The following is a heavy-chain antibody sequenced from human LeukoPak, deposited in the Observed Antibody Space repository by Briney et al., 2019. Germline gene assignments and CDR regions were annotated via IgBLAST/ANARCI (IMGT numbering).Heavy chain of an antibody. V-gene: IGHV4-39*01. Sequence: SETLSLTCTVSGGSISSSSYYWGWIRQPPGKGLEWIGSIYYSGSTYYNPSLKSRVTISVDTSKNQFSLKLSSVTAADTAVYYCASEGNGVASNWGQGTLVTVSS. CDR1: GGSISSSSYY. CDR3: ASEGNGVASN. J-gene: IGHJ4*02. CDR2: IYYSGST. D-gene: IGHD3-3*01.